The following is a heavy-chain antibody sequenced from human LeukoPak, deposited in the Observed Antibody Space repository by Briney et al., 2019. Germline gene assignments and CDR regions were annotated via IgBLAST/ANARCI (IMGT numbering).Heavy chain of an antibody. CDR2: MNPNSGNT. J-gene: IGHJ4*02. D-gene: IGHD2-15*01. V-gene: IGHV1-8*02. CDR1: GYSFTSHY. Sequence: ASVKVSCKASGYSFTSHYMHWVRQAPGQGLEWVGWMNPNSGNTGYAQKFQGRVTMTRNTSISTAYMELSSLRSEDTAVYYCVVVATDYWGQGTLVTVSS. CDR3: VVVATDY.